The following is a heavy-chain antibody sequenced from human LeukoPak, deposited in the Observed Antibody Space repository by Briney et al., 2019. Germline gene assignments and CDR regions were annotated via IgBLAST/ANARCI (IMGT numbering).Heavy chain of an antibody. Sequence: SETLSLTCTVSGGSISSYYWSWIRQPPGKGLEWIGYIYYGGSTNYNPSLKSRVTISVDTSKNQFSLKLSSVTAADTAVYYCARDLKSTGYSYAYAFDIWGQGTMVTVSS. J-gene: IGHJ3*02. CDR2: IYYGGST. V-gene: IGHV4-59*01. CDR1: GGSISSYY. D-gene: IGHD5-18*01. CDR3: ARDLKSTGYSYAYAFDI.